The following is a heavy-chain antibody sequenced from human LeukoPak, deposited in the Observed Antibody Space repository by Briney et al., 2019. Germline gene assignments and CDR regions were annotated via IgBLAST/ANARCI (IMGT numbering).Heavy chain of an antibody. V-gene: IGHV4-59*01. CDR1: GGSISSYY. J-gene: IGHJ3*02. Sequence: SETLSLTRTVSGGSISSYYWSWIRQPPGKGLEWIGYIYYSGSTNYNPSLKSRVTISVDTSKNQFSLKLSSVTAADTAVYYCARKRITMIVDIWGQGTMVTVSS. CDR2: IYYSGST. CDR3: ARKRITMIVDI. D-gene: IGHD3-22*01.